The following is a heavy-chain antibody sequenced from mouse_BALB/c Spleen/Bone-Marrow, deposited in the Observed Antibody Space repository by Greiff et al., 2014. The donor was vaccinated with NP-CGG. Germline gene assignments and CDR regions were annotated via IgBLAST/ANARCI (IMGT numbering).Heavy chain of an antibody. J-gene: IGHJ1*01. V-gene: IGHV2-9*02. CDR2: MWAGGST. D-gene: IGHD2-4*01. Sequence: VQLQQSGPGLVAPSQSLSITCTVSGFSLTSYGVHWVRQPPGKGLEWLGVMWAGGSTNYNSALMSRLSISKDNSKSQVFLKMNSLQTDDTAMYYCARDPIYYDYDWYFDVWGAGTTVTVSS. CDR1: GFSLTSYG. CDR3: ARDPIYYDYDWYFDV.